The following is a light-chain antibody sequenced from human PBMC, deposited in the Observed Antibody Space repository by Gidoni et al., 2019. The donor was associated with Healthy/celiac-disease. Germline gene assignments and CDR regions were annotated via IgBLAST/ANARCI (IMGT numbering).Light chain of an antibody. Sequence: SSELTQDPAVSVALGQTVRITCQGDSLRSYYASWYQQKPGQAPVLVIYVKNNRPSGIPDRFSGSSSGNTASLTITGAQAEDEADYYCNSRDSSGNHPSWVFGGGTKLTVL. CDR2: VKN. CDR3: NSRDSSGNHPSWV. CDR1: SLRSYY. V-gene: IGLV3-19*01. J-gene: IGLJ3*02.